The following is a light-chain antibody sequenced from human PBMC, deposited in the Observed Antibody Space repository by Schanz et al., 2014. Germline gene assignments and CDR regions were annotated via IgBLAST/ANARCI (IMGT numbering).Light chain of an antibody. CDR1: QTVSSY. V-gene: IGKV3-11*01. CDR2: DAS. Sequence: EVVLTQSPGSLSLSPGETATLSCRASQTVSSYLAWYQRIPGQAPRLLIYDASNRATGTPARFSGSGSGTDFTLTISSLEPEDFAVYFCQQRSNWPPMYTFGQGT. J-gene: IGKJ2*01. CDR3: QQRSNWPPMYT.